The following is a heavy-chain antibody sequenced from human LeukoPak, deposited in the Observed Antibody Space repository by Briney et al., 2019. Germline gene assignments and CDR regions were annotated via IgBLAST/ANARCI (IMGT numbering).Heavy chain of an antibody. CDR2: ISASNGNT. D-gene: IGHD3-10*01. V-gene: IGHV1-18*04. CDR1: GYTFTTYG. J-gene: IGHJ4*02. Sequence: ASVKVSCKTSGYTFTTYGISWVRQAPGQGLEWMGWISASNGNTKYAQKVQGRVTMTTDTSTTTAYMEVRSLRSDDTAVYYCARGRDRMVQGVTALFDYWGQGTLVTVSS. CDR3: ARGRDRMVQGVTALFDY.